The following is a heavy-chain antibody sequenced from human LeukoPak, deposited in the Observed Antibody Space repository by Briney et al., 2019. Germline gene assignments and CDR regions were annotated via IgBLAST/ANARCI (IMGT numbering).Heavy chain of an antibody. V-gene: IGHV3-23*01. J-gene: IGHJ6*02. CDR2: ISGSDGST. D-gene: IGHD3-22*01. CDR3: AKEMGNYYDSSGSFPPYYYGMDV. CDR1: GFTFSSYA. Sequence: GGSLRLSCAASGFTFSSYAMSWVRQAPGKGLEWVSAISGSDGSTYYADSVKGRFTISRDNSKNTLYLQMNSLRAEDTAVYYCAKEMGNYYDSSGSFPPYYYGMDVWGQGTTVTVSS.